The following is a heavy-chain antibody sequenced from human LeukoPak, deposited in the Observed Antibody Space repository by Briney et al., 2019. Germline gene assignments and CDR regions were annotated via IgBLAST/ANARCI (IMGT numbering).Heavy chain of an antibody. CDR3: TRRHSSSWYRDYYYGMDV. CDR1: RFTFSHAW. Sequence: GGSLRLSCAASRFTFSHAWMNWVRQAPGKGLEWVGRIKSKTDGGTTDYAAPVKGRFTISRDDSKNTLYLRMNSLKTDDTAVYYCTRRHSSSWYRDYYYGMDVWGQGTTVTVSS. CDR2: IKSKTDGGTT. V-gene: IGHV3-15*01. D-gene: IGHD6-13*01. J-gene: IGHJ6*02.